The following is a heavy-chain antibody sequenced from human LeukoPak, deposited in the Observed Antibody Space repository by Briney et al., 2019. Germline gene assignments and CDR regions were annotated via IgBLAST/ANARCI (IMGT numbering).Heavy chain of an antibody. CDR2: IYYSGST. D-gene: IGHD5-18*01. V-gene: IGHV4-31*03. CDR3: ARITGGYSYGYFDY. J-gene: IGHJ4*02. Sequence: SQTLSLTCTVSGGSISSGGYYWSWLRQHPGRGLEWIGYIYYSGSTYYNPSLKSRVTISVDTSKNQFSLKLSSVTAADTAVYYCARITGGYSYGYFDYWGQGTLVTVSS. CDR1: GGSISSGGYY.